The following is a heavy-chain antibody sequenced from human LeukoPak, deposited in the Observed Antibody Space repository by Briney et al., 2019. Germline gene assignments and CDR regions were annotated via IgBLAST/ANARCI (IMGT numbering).Heavy chain of an antibody. CDR1: GFTFSSHS. CDR3: ARGRSSGWYVAWYYFDY. Sequence: GGSLRLSCAASGFTFSSHSMNWVRQTPGKGLEWVSYISSGSSATYYADSVKGRFTISRDNSKNTLYLQMNSLRAEDTAVYYCARGRSSGWYVAWYYFDYWGQGTLVTVSS. J-gene: IGHJ4*02. CDR2: ISSGSSAT. V-gene: IGHV3-48*01. D-gene: IGHD6-19*01.